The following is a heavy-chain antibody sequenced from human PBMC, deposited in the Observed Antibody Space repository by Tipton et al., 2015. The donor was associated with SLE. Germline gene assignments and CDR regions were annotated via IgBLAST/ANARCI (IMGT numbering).Heavy chain of an antibody. D-gene: IGHD2-15*01. J-gene: IGHJ3*02. CDR1: GYSFTNYW. V-gene: IGHV5-10-1*01. CDR3: ASGGSGVGAFDI. Sequence: VQLVQSGAEVKKPGESLRISCKGSGYSFTNYWISWVRQMPGKGLEWMGRIDPSDSCTNYSPSFQGHITISSDKAISTAYLQWSSLKASDTAMYYCASGGSGVGAFDIWGQGTMVTVSS. CDR2: IDPSDSCT.